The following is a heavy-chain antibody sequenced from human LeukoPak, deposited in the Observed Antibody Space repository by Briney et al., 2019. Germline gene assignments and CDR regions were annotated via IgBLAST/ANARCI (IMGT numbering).Heavy chain of an antibody. J-gene: IGHJ4*02. CDR2: ISAYNGNT. Sequence: GASVKVSCKASGYTFTSYGIIWVRQAPGQGLEWMGWISAYNGNTNYAQKLQGRVTMTTDTSTSTAYMELRSLRSDDTAVYYCARVNGRRGYSYGNDYWGQGTLVTVSS. CDR3: ARVNGRRGYSYGNDY. CDR1: GYTFTSYG. D-gene: IGHD5-18*01. V-gene: IGHV1-18*04.